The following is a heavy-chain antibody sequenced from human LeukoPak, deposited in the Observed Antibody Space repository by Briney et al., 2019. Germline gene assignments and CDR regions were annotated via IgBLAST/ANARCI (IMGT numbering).Heavy chain of an antibody. D-gene: IGHD4-17*01. CDR2: ISYDGSNK. CDR3: AKIRSDYGDLYYFDY. V-gene: IGHV3-30*18. Sequence: GGSLRLSCAASGFTFSSYGMHWVRQAPGKGLEWVAVISYDGSNKYYADSVKGRFTISRDNSKNTLYLQMNSLRAEDTAVYYCAKIRSDYGDLYYFDYWGQGTLVTVSS. J-gene: IGHJ4*02. CDR1: GFTFSSYG.